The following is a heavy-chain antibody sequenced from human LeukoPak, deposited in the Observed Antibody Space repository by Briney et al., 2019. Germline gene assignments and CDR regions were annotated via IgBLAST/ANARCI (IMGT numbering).Heavy chain of an antibody. V-gene: IGHV1-24*01. CDR3: ARGQPHSGWYRY. CDR2: FDPEDGET. J-gene: IGHJ4*02. D-gene: IGHD6-19*01. Sequence: GASVKVSCKVSGYTLTELSMHWVRQAPGKGLEWMGGFDPEDGETIYAQKFQGRVTMTRNTSISTAYMELSSLRSEDTAVYYCARGQPHSGWYRYWGQGTLVTVSS. CDR1: GYTLTELS.